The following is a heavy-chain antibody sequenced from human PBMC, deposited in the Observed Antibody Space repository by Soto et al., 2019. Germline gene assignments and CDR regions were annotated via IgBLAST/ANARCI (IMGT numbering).Heavy chain of an antibody. D-gene: IGHD1-26*01. J-gene: IGHJ6*01. Sequence: EVHLLESGGALVQTGGSLRLSCAASGFTFSSCAMGWVRQAPGKGLEWVSDIIDSGGSTYYADAVKGRFTISRDISKRVPYLQMNTLRAEDTAVYYCGIGRSYYYYYDVSVWGQGTTVTVSS. V-gene: IGHV3-23*01. CDR2: IIDSGGST. CDR3: GIGRSYYYYYDVSV. CDR1: GFTFSSCA.